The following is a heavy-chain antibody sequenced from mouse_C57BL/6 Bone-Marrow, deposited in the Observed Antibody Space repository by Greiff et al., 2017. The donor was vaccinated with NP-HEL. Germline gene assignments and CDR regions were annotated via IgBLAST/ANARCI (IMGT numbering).Heavy chain of an antibody. CDR2: IRSKSSNSAK. Sequence: EVQRVESGGGLVQPKGSLKLSCAASGFTFNTYAMHWVRQAPGKGLEWVARIRSKSSNSAKYYADSVKDRVTISRDESQSMLYLLMNYLKTEDTAMYFCVRDRQLRFAYWGQGTLVTVSA. CDR3: VRDRQLRFAY. J-gene: IGHJ3*01. V-gene: IGHV10-3*01. CDR1: GFTFNTYA. D-gene: IGHD3-2*02.